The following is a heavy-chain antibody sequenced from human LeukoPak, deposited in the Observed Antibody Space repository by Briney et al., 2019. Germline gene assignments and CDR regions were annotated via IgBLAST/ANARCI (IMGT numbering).Heavy chain of an antibody. CDR3: ARGGYCSSTSCPRGWFDP. V-gene: IGHV1-18*01. Sequence: GASVKVSCKASGYTFTSYGISWVRQAPGQGLEWMGWISAYNGNTNYAQKFQGRVTMTGDTSISTAYMELSRLRSDDTAVYYCARGGYCSSTSCPRGWFDPWGQGTLVTVSS. CDR2: ISAYNGNT. CDR1: GYTFTSYG. J-gene: IGHJ5*02. D-gene: IGHD2-2*01.